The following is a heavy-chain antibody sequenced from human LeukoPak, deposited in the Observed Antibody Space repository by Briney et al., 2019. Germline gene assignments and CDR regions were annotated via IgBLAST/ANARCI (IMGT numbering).Heavy chain of an antibody. CDR2: INHSGST. CDR3: AREANIATAIVWFDP. V-gene: IGHV4-34*01. Sequence: RSSETLSLTCAVYGGSFSGYYWSWIRQPPGKGLEWIGEINHSGSTNYNPSLKSRVTISGDTSKNQFSLKLSSVTAADTAMYYCAREANIATAIVWFDPWGQGTLVTVSS. CDR1: GGSFSGYY. D-gene: IGHD6-13*01. J-gene: IGHJ5*02.